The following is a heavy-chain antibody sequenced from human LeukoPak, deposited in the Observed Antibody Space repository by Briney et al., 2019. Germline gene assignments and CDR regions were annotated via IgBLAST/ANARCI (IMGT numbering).Heavy chain of an antibody. V-gene: IGHV3-23*01. CDR2: ISGSGGST. J-gene: IGHJ4*02. CDR3: AATSAAALPIYYFDY. D-gene: IGHD2-2*01. Sequence: QPGGSLRLSCAASGFTFSSYSMNWVRQAPGKGLEWVSAISGSGGSTYYADSVKGRFTISRDNSKNTLYLQMNSLRAEDTAVYYCAATSAAALPIYYFDYWGQGTLVTVSS. CDR1: GFTFSSYS.